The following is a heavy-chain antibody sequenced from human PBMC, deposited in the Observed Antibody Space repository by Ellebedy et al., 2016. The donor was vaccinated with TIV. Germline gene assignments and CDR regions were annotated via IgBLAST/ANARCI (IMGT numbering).Heavy chain of an antibody. D-gene: IGHD6-6*01. CDR2: INPSGGST. J-gene: IGHJ4*02. V-gene: IGHV1-46*01. CDR3: ASEYSSSSHWGY. Sequence: ASVKVSCKASGYTFTTYHMHWVRQAPGQGPEWMGIINPSGGSTSYAQKFQGRVTMTRDTSTSTVYMELSSLRSEDTAVYYCASEYSSSSHWGYWGQGTLVTVSS. CDR1: GYTFTTYH.